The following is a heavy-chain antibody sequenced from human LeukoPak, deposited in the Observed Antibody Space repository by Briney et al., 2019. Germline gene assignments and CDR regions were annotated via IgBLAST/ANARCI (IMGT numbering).Heavy chain of an antibody. V-gene: IGHV3-15*01. CDR1: GFTFSNAW. Sequence: GGSLRLSCAASGFTFSNAWMSWVRQAPGKGLEWVGRIQSKTDGGTTDYAAPVKGRFTISRDGSKTTLYLQMNSLKTEDTAVYYCTTMPLGYCSSTTCYAPSDSWGQGALVTVSS. CDR3: TTMPLGYCSSTTCYAPSDS. J-gene: IGHJ4*02. D-gene: IGHD2-2*01. CDR2: IQSKTDGGTT.